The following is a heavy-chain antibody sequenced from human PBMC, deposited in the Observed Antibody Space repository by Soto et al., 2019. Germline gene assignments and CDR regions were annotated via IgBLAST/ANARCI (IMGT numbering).Heavy chain of an antibody. D-gene: IGHD4-17*01. V-gene: IGHV1-46*01. CDR2: INPSGDSA. CDR3: ARVGGDDFGDSGGFDY. CDR1: GYIFSSYY. J-gene: IGHJ4*02. Sequence: ASVKVSCKASGYIFSSYYMHWVRQAPGQGLEWIGVINPSGDSASYAQKFQGRVTMTRDTSTSTVYMEMSSLRSADTAVYYCARVGGDDFGDSGGFDYWGQGTLVTVSS.